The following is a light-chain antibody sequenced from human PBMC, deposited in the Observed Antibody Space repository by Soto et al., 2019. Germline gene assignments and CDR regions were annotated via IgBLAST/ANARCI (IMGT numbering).Light chain of an antibody. V-gene: IGKV3-11*01. J-gene: IGKJ4*01. Sequence: EIVLTQSPATLSLSPGERATLSCRASQSVSSYLAWYQQKPGQAPRLLIYDASNRATGIPARFSGSGSGTDFTIPISRLEPEDFAVYYCQQRSNWPPVTFGGGTKVEIK. CDR2: DAS. CDR1: QSVSSY. CDR3: QQRSNWPPVT.